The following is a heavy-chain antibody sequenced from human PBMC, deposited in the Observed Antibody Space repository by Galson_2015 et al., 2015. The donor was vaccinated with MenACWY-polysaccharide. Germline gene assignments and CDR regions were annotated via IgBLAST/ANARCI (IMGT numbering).Heavy chain of an antibody. J-gene: IGHJ4*02. Sequence: SVKVSCKASGYRFTSYGIHWLRQAPGQRPEWMGWINVGNGNTKSSQKFRGRVNITRDTSATTVHMELSSLRSEDTAVYYCARDKKSKYGVEIVGYYFDRWGQGARVTVSS. V-gene: IGHV1-3*01. CDR2: INVGNGNT. CDR3: ARDKKSKYGVEIVGYYFDR. CDR1: GYRFTSYG. D-gene: IGHD3-3*01.